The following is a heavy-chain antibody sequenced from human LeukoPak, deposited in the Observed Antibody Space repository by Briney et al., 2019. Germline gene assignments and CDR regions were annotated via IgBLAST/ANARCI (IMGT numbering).Heavy chain of an antibody. D-gene: IGHD2-15*01. CDR1: GFTFSSYS. V-gene: IGHV3-23*01. J-gene: IGHJ4*02. CDR2: ISGSGGST. CDR3: AKDDIVVVVAAQIDY. Sequence: GGSLRLSCAASGFTFSSYSMNWVRQAPGKGLEWVSAISGSGGSTYYADSVKGRFTISRDNSKNTLYLQMNSLRAEDTAVYYCAKDDIVVVVAAQIDYWGQGTLVTVSS.